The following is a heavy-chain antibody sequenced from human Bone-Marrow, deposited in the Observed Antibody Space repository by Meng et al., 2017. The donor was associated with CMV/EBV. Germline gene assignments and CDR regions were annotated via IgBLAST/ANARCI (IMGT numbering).Heavy chain of an antibody. V-gene: IGHV3-11*04. J-gene: IGHJ4*02. CDR3: ARGLTFDY. D-gene: IGHD4/OR15-4a*01. Sequence: GGSLRLSCAASRFSFGDYYMSWIRLAPGKGLEWVSYISYGGDILDYADSVKGRFTISRDNAKNSLYLQMNSLRAEDTAVYYCARGLTFDYWGQGTLVTVSS. CDR2: ISYGGDIL. CDR1: RFSFGDYY.